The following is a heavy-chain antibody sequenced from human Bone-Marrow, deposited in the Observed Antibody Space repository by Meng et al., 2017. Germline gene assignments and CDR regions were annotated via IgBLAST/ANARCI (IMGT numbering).Heavy chain of an antibody. Sequence: GQLQQSGAGLLKPSETLSLTFVVSGGSFSDYCWSWIRQPPGKGLEWIGEINHSGSTNYNPSLESRATISVDTSQNNLSLKLSSVTAADSAVYYCARGPTTMAHDFDYWGQGTLVTVSS. J-gene: IGHJ4*02. CDR1: GGSFSDYC. D-gene: IGHD4-11*01. CDR3: ARGPTTMAHDFDY. CDR2: INHSGST. V-gene: IGHV4-34*01.